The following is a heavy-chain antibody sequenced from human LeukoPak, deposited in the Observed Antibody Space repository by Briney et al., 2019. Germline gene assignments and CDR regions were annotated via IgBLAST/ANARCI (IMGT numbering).Heavy chain of an antibody. CDR3: ARDRSDSGDY. J-gene: IGHJ4*02. CDR1: GYTFTSYY. Sequence: ASVKVSRKASGYTFTSYYMHWVRQAPGQGLEWMGIINPSGGSTSHAQKFQGRVTLTRDTSTSTVYMELSSLRSEDTAVYYCARDRSDSGDYWGQGTLVTVSP. D-gene: IGHD1-26*01. V-gene: IGHV1-46*01. CDR2: INPSGGST.